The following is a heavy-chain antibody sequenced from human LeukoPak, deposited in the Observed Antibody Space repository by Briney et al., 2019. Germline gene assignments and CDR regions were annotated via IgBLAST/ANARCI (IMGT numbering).Heavy chain of an antibody. Sequence: ASVKVSCKASGYTFIGYYMHWVRQAPGQGLEWMGWINPNSGGTNYAQKFQGRVTMTRDTSISTAYMELSRLRSGDTAVYYCARERFYYDSSGYSGNDAFDIWGQGTMVTVSS. CDR2: INPNSGGT. CDR3: ARERFYYDSSGYSGNDAFDI. CDR1: GYTFIGYY. D-gene: IGHD3-22*01. V-gene: IGHV1-2*02. J-gene: IGHJ3*02.